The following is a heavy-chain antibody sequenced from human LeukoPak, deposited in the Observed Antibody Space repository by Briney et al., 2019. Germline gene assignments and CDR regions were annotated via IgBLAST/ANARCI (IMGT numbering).Heavy chain of an antibody. CDR3: ATEPPLYYYDSSGYRDLVIEY. CDR2: FDPEDGET. Sequence: ASVKVSCKVSGYTLTELSMHWVRQAPGKGLEWMGGFDPEDGETIYAQKFQGRVTMTEDTSTDTAYMELSSLRSEDTAVYYCATEPPLYYYDSSGYRDLVIEYWGQGTLVTVSS. D-gene: IGHD3-22*01. J-gene: IGHJ4*02. V-gene: IGHV1-24*01. CDR1: GYTLTELS.